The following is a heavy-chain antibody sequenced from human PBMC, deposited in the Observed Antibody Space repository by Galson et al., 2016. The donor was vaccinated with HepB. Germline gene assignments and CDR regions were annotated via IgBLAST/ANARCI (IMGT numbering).Heavy chain of an antibody. Sequence: TLSLTCAVYGGSLSGYYWSWIRQSPGKGLEWIGEIYHTGTTNYNPSLKSRVTISVDTSRNQFSLNLSSVTAADTAVYYCARDGRLGEKGLYDFWGQGTLVTVSS. J-gene: IGHJ4*02. V-gene: IGHV4-34*09. CDR3: ARDGRLGEKGLYDF. D-gene: IGHD3-10*01. CDR1: GGSLSGYY. CDR2: IYHTGTT.